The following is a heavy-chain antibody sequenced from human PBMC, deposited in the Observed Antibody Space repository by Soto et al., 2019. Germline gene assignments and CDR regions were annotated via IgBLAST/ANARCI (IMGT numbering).Heavy chain of an antibody. CDR1: GYTFTSYG. J-gene: IGHJ4*02. V-gene: IGHV1-18*04. CDR3: ARVTIPLEWLVPPFDC. Sequence: ASVKVSCKASGYTFTSYGISWVRQAPGQGLEWMGWISAYNGNTNYAQKLQGRVTMTTDTSTSTAYMELRSLRSDDTAVYYCARVTIPLEWLVPPFDCWGQGTQVTVSS. D-gene: IGHD6-19*01. CDR2: ISAYNGNT.